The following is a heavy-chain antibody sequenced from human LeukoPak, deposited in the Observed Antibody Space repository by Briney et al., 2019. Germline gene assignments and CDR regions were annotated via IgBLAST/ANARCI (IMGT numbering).Heavy chain of an antibody. CDR1: GYTFTGYY. D-gene: IGHD3-22*01. V-gene: IGHV1-69*05. CDR2: IIPIFGTA. CDR3: VKVGLFHGGNWFDP. J-gene: IGHJ5*02. Sequence: GASVKVSCKASGYTFTGYYMHWVRQAPGQGLEWMGRIIPIFGTANYAQKFQGRVTITTDESTSTAYMELSSLRSEDTAVYYCVKVGLFHGGNWFDPWGQGTLVTVSS.